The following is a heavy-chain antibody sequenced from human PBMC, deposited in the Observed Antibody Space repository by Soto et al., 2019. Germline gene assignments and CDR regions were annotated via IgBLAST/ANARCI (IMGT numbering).Heavy chain of an antibody. J-gene: IGHJ6*02. V-gene: IGHV1-69*12. CDR1: GGTFSSYA. CDR3: ARHVPAAGYYYGMDV. Sequence: QVQLVQSGAEVKKPGSSLQVSCKASGGTFSSYAISWVRQAPGQGLEWMGGIIPIFGTANYAQKCQGRVTITADESTSTAYMELSSLRSEDTAVYYCARHVPAAGYYYGMDVWGQGPTVTVSS. D-gene: IGHD2-2*01. CDR2: IIPIFGTA.